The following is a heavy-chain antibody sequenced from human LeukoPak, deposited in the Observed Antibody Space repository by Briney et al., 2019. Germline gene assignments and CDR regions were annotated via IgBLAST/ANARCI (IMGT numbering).Heavy chain of an antibody. CDR1: GFTFSSYW. D-gene: IGHD7-27*01. Sequence: PGGSLRLSCAASGFTFSSYWMSWVRQAPGKGLEWVAVISYDGSNKYYADSVKGRFTISRDNSKNTLYLQMNSLRAEDTAVYYCAKDWALYYYGMDVGGQGPTVTVS. V-gene: IGHV3-30*18. J-gene: IGHJ6*02. CDR3: AKDWALYYYGMDV. CDR2: ISYDGSNK.